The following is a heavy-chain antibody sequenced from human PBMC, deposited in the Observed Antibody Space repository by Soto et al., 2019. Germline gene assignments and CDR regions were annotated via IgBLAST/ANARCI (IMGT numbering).Heavy chain of an antibody. Sequence: PSETLSLTCTVSGGSVSSSSHYWGWIRQPPGKGLEWIGSIYYSGTTYYDPSLKSRVTISVDTSKNQFSLKLSSVTAADTAVYYCAKDLQFSGWLSAQTFDYWGQGTQVTVS. J-gene: IGHJ4*02. D-gene: IGHD6-19*01. CDR3: AKDLQFSGWLSAQTFDY. CDR1: GGSVSSSSHY. V-gene: IGHV4-39*02. CDR2: IYYSGTT.